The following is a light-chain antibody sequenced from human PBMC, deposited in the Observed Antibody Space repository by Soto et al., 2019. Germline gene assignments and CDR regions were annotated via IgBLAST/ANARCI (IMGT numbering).Light chain of an antibody. V-gene: IGLV2-18*02. J-gene: IGLJ1*01. CDR1: SSDIGNYNR. CDR2: EGS. CDR3: NSYTSSSTYV. Sequence: QSVLTQPPSVSGSPGQSVTISCTGTSSDIGNYNRVSWYQQPPGTAPKLMIYEGSNRPSGVPDRFSGSKSGNTASLTISGLQAEDEADYYCNSYTSSSTYVFGTGTKVTVL.